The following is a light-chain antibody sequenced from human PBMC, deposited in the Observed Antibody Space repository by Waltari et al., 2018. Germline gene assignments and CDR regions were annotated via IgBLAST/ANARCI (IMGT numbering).Light chain of an antibody. V-gene: IGLV3-19*01. Sequence: SSELTQDPAVSVALGQTVRITCQGDSLRSYYASWYQQKPGQAPVLVIYGKNNRHSVNQDRFSGSSSGNTASLTITGAQAEDEADYYCNSRDSSGNHLRVFGGGTKLTVL. J-gene: IGLJ2*01. CDR3: NSRDSSGNHLRV. CDR1: SLRSYY. CDR2: GKN.